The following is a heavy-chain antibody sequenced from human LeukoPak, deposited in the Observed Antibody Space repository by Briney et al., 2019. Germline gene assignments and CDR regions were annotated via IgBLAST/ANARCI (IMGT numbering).Heavy chain of an antibody. J-gene: IGHJ5*02. CDR3: GKEGGA. CDR2: IGGRGGST. D-gene: IGHD3-16*01. CDR1: GFRFRDFT. V-gene: IGHV3-23*01. Sequence: GGSLRLYWSASGFRFRDFTMTWVRQAPGKGPEWVSAIGGRGGSTYYADSLGGRFTISRDNSKDMLYLQMNSLKVEDTATYYCGKEGGAWGQGTKVTVSS.